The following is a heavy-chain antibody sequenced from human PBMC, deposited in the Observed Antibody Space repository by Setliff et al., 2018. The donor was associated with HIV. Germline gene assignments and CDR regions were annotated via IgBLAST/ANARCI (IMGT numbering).Heavy chain of an antibody. CDR3: ASGYSYDYYYYYCMDV. V-gene: IGHV1-8*02. J-gene: IGHJ6*02. D-gene: IGHD5-18*01. CDR1: GYTFTSYD. Sequence: ASVKVSCKASGYTFTSYDINWVRQATGQGLEWIGWMNPNSGNTGYAQKFQGRVTMIWNTSISTAYMELSSLRSEDTAVYYCASGYSYDYYYYYCMDVWGQGTTVTVSS. CDR2: MNPNSGNT.